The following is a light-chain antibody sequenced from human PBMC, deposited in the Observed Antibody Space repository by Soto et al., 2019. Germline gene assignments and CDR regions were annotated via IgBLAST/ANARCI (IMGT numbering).Light chain of an antibody. CDR2: GAS. V-gene: IGKV3-20*01. CDR1: QSVSSSY. J-gene: IGKJ2*01. Sequence: EIVLTQSPGTLSLSPGERATLSCRASQSVSSSYLAWYQQKPGQAPRLLIYGASSRATSIPDRFRGSGSGTDFTLTISRLEPEDFAVYYCQQYGSSPQTFGQGTKLEIK. CDR3: QQYGSSPQT.